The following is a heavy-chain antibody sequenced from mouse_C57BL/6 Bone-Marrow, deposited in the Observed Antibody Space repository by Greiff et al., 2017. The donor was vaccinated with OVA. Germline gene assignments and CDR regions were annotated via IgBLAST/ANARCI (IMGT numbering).Heavy chain of an antibody. J-gene: IGHJ4*01. Sequence: EVQLQESGPELVKPGASVKISCKASGYSFTGYYMNWVKQSPEKSLEWIGEINPSTGGTTYNQKVKAKATLTVDKSSSTAYMQLTRLKSEDSAVYDCEKRDNYGSCRYAMDYWGQGTSVTVSS. V-gene: IGHV1-42*01. CDR1: GYSFTGYY. CDR3: EKRDNYGSCRYAMDY. CDR2: INPSTGGT. D-gene: IGHD1-1*01.